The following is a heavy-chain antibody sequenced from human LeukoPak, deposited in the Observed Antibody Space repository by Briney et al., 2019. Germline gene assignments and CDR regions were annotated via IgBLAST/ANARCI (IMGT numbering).Heavy chain of an antibody. CDR3: AKTDTIFGVVGYMDV. Sequence: GSLRLSCAASGFTFSSYWMHWVRQAPGKGLVWVSRIHSDGSITSYADSVKGRFTISRDNSKNTLYLQMNSLRAEDTAVYYCAKTDTIFGVVGYMDVWGKGTTVTVSS. D-gene: IGHD3-3*01. CDR2: IHSDGSIT. V-gene: IGHV3-74*01. CDR1: GFTFSSYW. J-gene: IGHJ6*03.